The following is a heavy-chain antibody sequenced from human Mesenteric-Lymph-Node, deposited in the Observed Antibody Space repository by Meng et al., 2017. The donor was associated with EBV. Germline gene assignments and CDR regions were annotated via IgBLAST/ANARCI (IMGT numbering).Heavy chain of an antibody. CDR2: IVPIFGTT. J-gene: IGHJ4*02. D-gene: IGHD5-12*01. CDR1: GGTFSSHA. Sequence: QEQLVHSGDEVKKPGSWVKVSCKASGGTFSSHAFSRGRQAPGQGLEWMGGIVPIFGTTTYAQKFQGRLTITADEATSTAHMELHGLRSDDTALYFCARGAATMPLEYWGQGALVTVSS. CDR3: ARGAATMPLEY. V-gene: IGHV1-69*01.